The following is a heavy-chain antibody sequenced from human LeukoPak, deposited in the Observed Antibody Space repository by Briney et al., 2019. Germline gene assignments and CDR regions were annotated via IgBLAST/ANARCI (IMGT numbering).Heavy chain of an antibody. V-gene: IGHV4-39*07. J-gene: IGHJ4*02. CDR2: IYYSGST. CDR3: TSLLGIVVAGY. D-gene: IGHD2-15*01. Sequence: SETLSLTCTVSGASINSNIHYWGWIRQPPGKGLEWIGSIYYSGSTYYNPSLKSRVTISVDTSKNQFSLKLSSVTAADTAVYYCTSLLGIVVAGYWGQGTLVTVSS. CDR1: GASINSNIHY.